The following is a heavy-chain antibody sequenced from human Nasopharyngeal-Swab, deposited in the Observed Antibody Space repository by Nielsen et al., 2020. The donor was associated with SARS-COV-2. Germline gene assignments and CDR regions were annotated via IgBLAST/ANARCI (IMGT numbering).Heavy chain of an antibody. CDR2: INNYSGKT. V-gene: IGHV1-18*04. Sequence: ASVKVSCKASGYPFTSYVITWVRQAPAQGLEWMGLINNYSGKTNNAQKVQGRVTMTTDTSTKTAYMELRSLRSDDTAVYYCARNIMDWVDQRGYYYMGVWGKGTTVTVSS. CDR1: GYPFTSYV. J-gene: IGHJ6*03. CDR3: ARNIMDWVDQRGYYYMGV. D-gene: IGHD3-3*01.